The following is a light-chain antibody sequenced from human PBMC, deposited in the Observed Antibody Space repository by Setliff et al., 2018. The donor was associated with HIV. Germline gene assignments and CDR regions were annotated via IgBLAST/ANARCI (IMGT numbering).Light chain of an antibody. CDR3: SSYIRFTHYV. CDR1: SSDVGGYDY. Sequence: QSVLTQPASVSGSPGQSITISCTGTSSDVGGYDYVSWYQQHPGEAPKLTIFEVTNRASGVSDRFSGSKSGNTASLTISGLQAEDEALYYCSSYIRFTHYVFGTGTKVTVL. CDR2: EVT. V-gene: IGLV2-14*01. J-gene: IGLJ1*01.